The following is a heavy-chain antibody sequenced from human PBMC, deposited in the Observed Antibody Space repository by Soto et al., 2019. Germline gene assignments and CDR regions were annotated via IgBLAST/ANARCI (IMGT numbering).Heavy chain of an antibody. J-gene: IGHJ4*02. D-gene: IGHD4-17*01. CDR2: ISDSGNST. CDR1: GFTFSSYA. V-gene: IGHV3-23*01. CDR3: ARDRYGDPLWGQDDFDY. Sequence: EAQLLESGGGLVQPGGSLRLSCAASGFTFSSYAMSWVCQAPGKGLEWVSTISDSGNSTYSADSVKGRFTISRDNSKNTLYLQMNSLRAEDTAVYYCARDRYGDPLWGQDDFDYWGQGTLVTVSS.